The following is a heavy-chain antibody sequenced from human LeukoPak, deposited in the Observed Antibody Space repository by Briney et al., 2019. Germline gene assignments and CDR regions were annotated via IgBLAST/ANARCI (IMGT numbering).Heavy chain of an antibody. D-gene: IGHD3-10*01. CDR1: GFTFSSYG. V-gene: IGHV3-23*01. Sequence: GGSLRLSCAASGFTFSSYGMSWVRLAPGKGLEWVSAISGRGGSTYYADSVKGRFTISRVNSKNTLYLQMNSLRAEDTAVYYCAKGHSLYGSGSFNFDYWGQGTLVTVSS. CDR2: ISGRGGST. CDR3: AKGHSLYGSGSFNFDY. J-gene: IGHJ4*02.